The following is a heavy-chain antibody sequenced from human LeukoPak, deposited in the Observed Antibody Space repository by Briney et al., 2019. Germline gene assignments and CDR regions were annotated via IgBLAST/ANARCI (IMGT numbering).Heavy chain of an antibody. CDR2: IHYFGTT. V-gene: IGHV4-38-2*02. Sequence: SETLSLTCTVSGYSISSGYYWGWIRQPPGKGLEWIASIHYFGTTYYNPSLKSRVTISVDTSKNHFSLKLSSVTAADTAVYYCARGPTYQPIDYWGQGTLVTVSS. CDR3: ARGPTYQPIDY. CDR1: GYSISSGYY. D-gene: IGHD2-2*01. J-gene: IGHJ4*02.